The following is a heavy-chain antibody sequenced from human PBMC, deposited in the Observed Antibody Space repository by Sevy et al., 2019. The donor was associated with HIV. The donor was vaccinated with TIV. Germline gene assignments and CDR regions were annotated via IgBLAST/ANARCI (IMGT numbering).Heavy chain of an antibody. CDR2: ITYDGSNQ. CDR1: GFTFSSYG. Sequence: GGSLRLSCAASGFTFSSYGMHWVRQAPGKGLEWVAVITYDGSNQYYTDSVKGRFTISRDDSKNTLYLQMNSLRAEDTAVYYRAKDHALTTLWVNNWFESWGQGTLVTVSS. V-gene: IGHV3-30*18. D-gene: IGHD4-17*01. CDR3: AKDHALTTLWVNNWFES. J-gene: IGHJ5*01.